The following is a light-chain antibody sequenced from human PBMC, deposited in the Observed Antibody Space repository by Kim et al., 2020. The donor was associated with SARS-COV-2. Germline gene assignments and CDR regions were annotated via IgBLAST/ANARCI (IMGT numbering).Light chain of an antibody. V-gene: IGKV1-5*03. CDR1: QGIDSW. J-gene: IGKJ1*01. CDR2: QAS. Sequence: DTQMTQSPSTLSASVGDRVIITCRASQGIDSWLAWYQQRPGRAPNLLIYQASILESGVPSRFSGSGSGTDFTLTISSLQPDDFATYYCQQDYSYPWTFGRGTKVDIK. CDR3: QQDYSYPWT.